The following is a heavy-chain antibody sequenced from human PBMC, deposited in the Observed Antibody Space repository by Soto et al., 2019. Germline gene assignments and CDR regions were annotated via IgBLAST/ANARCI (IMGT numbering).Heavy chain of an antibody. J-gene: IGHJ6*02. V-gene: IGHV1-46*01. CDR2: INPSGGST. CDR1: GYTFTSYY. D-gene: IGHD1-26*01. CDR3: ARDFLELLLSRGYYYYGMDV. Sequence: QVQLVQSGAEVKKPGASVKVSCKASGYTFTSYYMHWVRQAPGQGLEWMGIINPSGGSTSYAQKFQGRVTMTRDTSTSTVYMELSSLRSEDTAVYYCARDFLELLLSRGYYYYGMDVWGQGTTVTVSS.